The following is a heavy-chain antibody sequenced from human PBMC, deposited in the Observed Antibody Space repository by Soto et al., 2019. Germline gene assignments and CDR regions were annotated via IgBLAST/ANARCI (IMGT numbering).Heavy chain of an antibody. CDR3: AKFRGPSYSYYYMDV. CDR1: GFTFSTYA. J-gene: IGHJ6*03. Sequence: EVQLLESGGGLVQPGGSLRLSCATSGFTFSTYAMNWLRQAPGRGLECVSVISGSGRTTYYADSVKGRFTVSRDNSKNTLYLQMISVRAEDTALYYCAKFRGPSYSYYYMDVWGKGAMVTVSS. CDR2: ISGSGRTT. V-gene: IGHV3-23*01. D-gene: IGHD3-16*01.